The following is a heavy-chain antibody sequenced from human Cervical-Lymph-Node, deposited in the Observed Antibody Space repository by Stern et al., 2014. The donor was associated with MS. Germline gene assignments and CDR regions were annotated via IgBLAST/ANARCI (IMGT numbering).Heavy chain of an antibody. D-gene: IGHD2-21*02. V-gene: IGHV2-5*02. CDR2: SHWADDK. CDR3: AHSPPSDDDAFDI. Sequence: QVTLKESGPTLVNPTQTLTLTCAFSVFSLSTTGVGVGWIRQPPGKALEWLGLSHWADDKRYSPSLKSRLTITKDTAKSQVDLTLTNVDPVDTATYYCAHSPPSDDDAFDIWGQGTMVTISS. CDR1: VFSLSTTGVG. J-gene: IGHJ3*02.